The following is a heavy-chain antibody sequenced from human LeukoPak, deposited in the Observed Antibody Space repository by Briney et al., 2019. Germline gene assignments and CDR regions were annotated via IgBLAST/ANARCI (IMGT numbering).Heavy chain of an antibody. J-gene: IGHJ4*02. V-gene: IGHV3-21*01. CDR3: ARVSGRLERQSDLDY. CDR1: GFTFASYS. D-gene: IGHD1-1*01. CDR2: ISGDSTYI. Sequence: GGSLRLSCAASGFTFASYSMNWVRPAPGKGLEWVSSISGDSTYIYNAGSVKGRFTISRDNAQASLYLQMISLRADDTAVYYCARVSGRLERQSDLDYWGQGTLVIVSS.